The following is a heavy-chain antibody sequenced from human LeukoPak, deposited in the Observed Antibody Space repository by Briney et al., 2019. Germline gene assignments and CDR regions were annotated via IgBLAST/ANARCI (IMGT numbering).Heavy chain of an antibody. D-gene: IGHD5-24*01. J-gene: IGHJ5*02. V-gene: IGHV4-39*01. CDR1: GGSISSSSYY. Sequence: PSETLSLTCTVSGGSISSSSYYWGWIRQPPGKGLEWIANIYHTGSTYYNPSLQSRVTISVDTSANQVSLKLSSVTAADTAVYYCVRPIRGRDNNWFDPWGQGTLVTVSS. CDR2: IYHTGST. CDR3: VRPIRGRDNNWFDP.